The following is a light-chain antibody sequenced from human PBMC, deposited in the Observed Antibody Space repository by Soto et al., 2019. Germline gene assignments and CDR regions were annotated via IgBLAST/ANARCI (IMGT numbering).Light chain of an antibody. CDR3: VLYLGRGIVV. CDR1: SGSVSTSYY. V-gene: IGLV8-61*01. CDR2: ATN. J-gene: IGLJ2*01. Sequence: QTVVTQEPSFSVSPGETVTLTCGLNSGSVSTSYYPGWYQQTPGQAPRTLLYATNTRSAGVPDRFSGSILGNKAALTITGAQADDESDYYCVLYLGRGIVVFGGGTKLPVL.